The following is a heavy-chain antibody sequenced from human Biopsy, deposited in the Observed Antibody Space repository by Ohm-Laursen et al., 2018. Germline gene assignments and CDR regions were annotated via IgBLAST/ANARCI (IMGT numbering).Heavy chain of an antibody. Sequence: GSLRLSCSASGFSFSSYSMNWARQAPGKGLEWVSYTDTTSGTKFYADSVKGRFTISRDNAKNTLYLQMNTLRADDTAVYYCALAAAQTVTHFDYWGQGTLVTVSS. CDR3: ALAAAQTVTHFDY. D-gene: IGHD4-17*01. J-gene: IGHJ4*02. V-gene: IGHV3-48*04. CDR2: TDTTSGTK. CDR1: GFSFSSYS.